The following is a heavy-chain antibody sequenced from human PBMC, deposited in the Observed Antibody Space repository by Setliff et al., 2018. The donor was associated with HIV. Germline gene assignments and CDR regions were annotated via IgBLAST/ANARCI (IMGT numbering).Heavy chain of an antibody. J-gene: IGHJ5*02. CDR3: ARAGHYDFLGGFSAQPLDP. CDR2: IFYRGST. Sequence: SETLSLTCTVSNGSISSGNHYWSWIRQHPGKGLEWIGYIFYRGSTYYNPSLKSRVSLSIDTPKNYFSLKLTSVTAADTAMYFCARAGHYDFLGGFSAQPLDPWGRGILVTVSS. V-gene: IGHV4-31*03. D-gene: IGHD3-3*01. CDR1: NGSISSGNHY.